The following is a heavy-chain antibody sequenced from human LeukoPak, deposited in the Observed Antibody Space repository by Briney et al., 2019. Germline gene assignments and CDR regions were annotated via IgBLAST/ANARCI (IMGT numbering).Heavy chain of an antibody. CDR1: GFTFSNYW. J-gene: IGHJ4*02. CDR3: ASGELDSLYYFDF. Sequence: PGGSLRLSCAASGFTFSNYWMHWVRQAPGKGLVWVSRIHTDGISTTYADSVKGRFTISRDSAKNTLYLQMNSLRAEDTAVYYCASGELDSLYYFDFWGQGTLVTVSS. V-gene: IGHV3-74*01. D-gene: IGHD1-1*01. CDR2: IHTDGIST.